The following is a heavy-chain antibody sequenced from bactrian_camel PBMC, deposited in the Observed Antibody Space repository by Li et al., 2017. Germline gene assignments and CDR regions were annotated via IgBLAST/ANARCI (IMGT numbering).Heavy chain of an antibody. V-gene: IGHV3-2*01. CDR3: ASHGNVWEYKF. J-gene: IGHJ4*01. CDR1: AYTYSSNC. Sequence: HVQLVESGGGSVQAGGSLRLSCQAPAYTYSSNCMGWFRQAPGKGLEWVSSIYSDGSNTNYADSVKGRFTISRDNAKNTIYLQMNNLKSEDTAQYYCASHGNVWEYKFWGQGTQVTVS. D-gene: IGHD3*01. CDR2: IYSDGSNT.